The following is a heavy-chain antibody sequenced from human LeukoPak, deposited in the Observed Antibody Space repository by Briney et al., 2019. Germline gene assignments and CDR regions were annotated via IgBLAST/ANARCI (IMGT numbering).Heavy chain of an antibody. CDR1: GYSISSGYY. V-gene: IGHV4-38-2*01. J-gene: IGHJ4*02. D-gene: IGHD2-2*01. Sequence: SETLSLTCAVSGYSISSGYYRGWIRQPPGKGLEWIGSIYHSGSTYYNPSLKSRVTISVDTSKNQFSLKLSSVTAADTAVYYCARVCSTSCYSGNAYYFDYWGQGTLVTVSS. CDR2: IYHSGST. CDR3: ARVCSTSCYSGNAYYFDY.